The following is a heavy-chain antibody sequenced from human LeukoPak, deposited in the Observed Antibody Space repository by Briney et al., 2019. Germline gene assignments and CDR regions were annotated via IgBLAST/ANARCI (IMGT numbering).Heavy chain of an antibody. CDR1: GGTFSSYA. D-gene: IGHD3-10*01. J-gene: IGHJ6*02. V-gene: IGHV1-69*01. Sequence: SVKVSCKASGGTFSSYAISWVRQAPGQGLEWMGGIIPIFGTANYEQKFQGRVTITADESTSTAYMELSSLRSEDTAVYYCARERITMVRGVITLYYYYGMDVWGQGTTVTVSS. CDR2: IIPIFGTA. CDR3: ARERITMVRGVITLYYYYGMDV.